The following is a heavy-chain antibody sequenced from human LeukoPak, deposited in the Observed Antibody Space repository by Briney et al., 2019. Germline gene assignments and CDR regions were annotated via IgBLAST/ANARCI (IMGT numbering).Heavy chain of an antibody. V-gene: IGHV5-10-1*01. CDR2: IDPSDSYT. Sequence: GESLRISCKGSGYIFTSYWISWVRQMPGKGLEWMGRIDPSDSYTNYSPSFQGHVTISADKSISTAYLQWSSLKASDTAMYYCARQSGASGYAYYFDYWGQGTLVTVSS. D-gene: IGHD5-12*01. CDR3: ARQSGASGYAYYFDY. CDR1: GYIFTSYW. J-gene: IGHJ4*02.